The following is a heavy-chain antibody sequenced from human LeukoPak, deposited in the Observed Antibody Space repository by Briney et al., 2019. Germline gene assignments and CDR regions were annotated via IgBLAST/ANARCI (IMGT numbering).Heavy chain of an antibody. J-gene: IGHJ3*01. CDR1: GFTFSSYE. V-gene: IGHV3-48*03. CDR3: AKIRAPAYDF. D-gene: IGHD3-3*02. CDR2: ISRSGSAI. Sequence: PGGSLRLSCAASGFTFSSYEMNWVRQAPGKGLEWVSYISRSGSAIYYADSVKGRFTISRDNSKNTLYLQMSSLRAEDTAVYYCAKIRAPAYDFWGQGTMVTVSS.